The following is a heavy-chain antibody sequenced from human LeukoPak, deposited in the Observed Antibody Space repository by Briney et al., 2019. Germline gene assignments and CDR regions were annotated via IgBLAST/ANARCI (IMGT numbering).Heavy chain of an antibody. CDR2: INHSGST. V-gene: IGHV4-34*01. CDR1: GGSFSGYY. D-gene: IGHD6-19*01. Sequence: SETLSLTCAVYGGSFSGYYWSWIRQPPGKGLEWIGEINHSGSTNYNPSLKSRVTISVDTSKNQFSLKLSSVTAADTAVYYCARESIIAVASCFDYWGQGTLVTVSS. J-gene: IGHJ4*02. CDR3: ARESIIAVASCFDY.